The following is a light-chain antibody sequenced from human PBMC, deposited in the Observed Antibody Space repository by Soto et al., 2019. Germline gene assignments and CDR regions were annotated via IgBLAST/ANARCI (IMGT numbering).Light chain of an antibody. CDR3: AAWDDSLNGHVV. CDR2: SNN. CDR1: SSTIGSNT. J-gene: IGLJ2*01. V-gene: IGLV1-44*01. Sequence: QPVLTQPPSASGTPGQRVTFSFSGTSSTIGSNTVNWYQQLPGTAPKLLIYSNNQRPSGVPDRFSGPKSGTSASLAISGLQSEDEADYYCAAWDDSLNGHVVFGGGTKLTVL.